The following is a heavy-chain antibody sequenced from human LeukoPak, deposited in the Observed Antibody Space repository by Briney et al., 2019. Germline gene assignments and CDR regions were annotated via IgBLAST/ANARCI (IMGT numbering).Heavy chain of an antibody. J-gene: IGHJ4*02. CDR1: GFTFGRYA. CDR2: ISDSGAST. Sequence: GXXLRLSCAGAGFTFGRYAMTWVRQAPGKGLEWVSGISDSGASTYYSQSVKARFTISRDSSKNTMFLQMNSLRVEDTAIYYCAKSYYYDSPFDSWGQGTVVTVSS. D-gene: IGHD3-22*01. CDR3: AKSYYYDSPFDS. V-gene: IGHV3-23*01.